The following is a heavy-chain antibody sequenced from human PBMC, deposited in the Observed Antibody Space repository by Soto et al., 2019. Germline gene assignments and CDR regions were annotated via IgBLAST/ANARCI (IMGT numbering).Heavy chain of an antibody. CDR2: ISGSEDST. V-gene: IGHV3-23*01. CDR1: GFTFSSYA. Sequence: EVQLLESGGGLVQPGESLRPSCAASGFTFSSYAMSWVLQAPGKGLEWVAGISGSEDSTYYADSVKGRFTIYRDNSKNTLYLQMNSLRAEDTAVYYCANRSSSSTFDYWGQGTLVTVSS. D-gene: IGHD6-6*01. J-gene: IGHJ4*02. CDR3: ANRSSSSTFDY.